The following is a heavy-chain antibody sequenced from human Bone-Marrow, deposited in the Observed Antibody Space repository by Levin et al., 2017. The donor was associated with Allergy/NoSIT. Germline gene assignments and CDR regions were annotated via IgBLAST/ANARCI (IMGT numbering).Heavy chain of an antibody. V-gene: IGHV3-33*01. CDR1: GFTFSSYG. J-gene: IGHJ4*02. CDR2: IWYDGSNK. D-gene: IGHD4-17*01. CDR3: ARGPRGDDYGDRPIDY. Sequence: GGSLRLSCAASGFTFSSYGMHWVRQAPGKGLEWVAVIWYDGSNKYYADSVKGRFTISRDNSKNTLYLQMNSLRAEDTAVYYCARGPRGDDYGDRPIDYWGQGTLVTVSS.